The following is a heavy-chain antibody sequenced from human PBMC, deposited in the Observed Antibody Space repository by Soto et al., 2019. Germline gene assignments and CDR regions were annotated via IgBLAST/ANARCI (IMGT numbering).Heavy chain of an antibody. D-gene: IGHD3-10*01. CDR1: GDTFSFYT. V-gene: IGHV1-69*02. Sequence: QVQLVQSGAELKKPGSSVKVSCKASGDTFSFYTINWVRQAPGLGLEWMGRVNPILSMSNYAQKFQGRDTMTADKSTSTAYMELRSLSSEDTAFYYCATSYGSGYRAFDYWGQGALVTVSS. CDR3: ATSYGSGYRAFDY. CDR2: VNPILSMS. J-gene: IGHJ4*02.